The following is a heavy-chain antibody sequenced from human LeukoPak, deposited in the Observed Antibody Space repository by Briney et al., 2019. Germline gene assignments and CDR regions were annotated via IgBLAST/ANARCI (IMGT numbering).Heavy chain of an antibody. D-gene: IGHD4-23*01. CDR2: ISAYNGNT. Sequence: GASVKVSRKASGYTFTIYGISWVRQAPAQGLEWMGWISAYNGNTNYAQKLQGRVTMTTDTSTSTAYMELRSLRSDDTAVYHCARLRWTDAFDIWGQGTMVTVSS. V-gene: IGHV1-18*01. J-gene: IGHJ3*02. CDR3: ARLRWTDAFDI. CDR1: GYTFTIYG.